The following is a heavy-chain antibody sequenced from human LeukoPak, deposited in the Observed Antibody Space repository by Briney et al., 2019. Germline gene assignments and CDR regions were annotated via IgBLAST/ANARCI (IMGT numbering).Heavy chain of an antibody. V-gene: IGHV3-33*01. J-gene: IGHJ4*02. CDR1: GRTFSSYG. D-gene: IGHD2-21*02. Sequence: GGSLRLSCAASGRTFSSYGMHWVRQAPGKGLEWVAVIWYDGSNKYYADSVNGRFTISSDNPKNTLYLQINSLKAEDTAVYYCARDKAPGVVTAIGYWGQGTLVTVSS. CDR2: IWYDGSNK. CDR3: ARDKAPGVVTAIGY.